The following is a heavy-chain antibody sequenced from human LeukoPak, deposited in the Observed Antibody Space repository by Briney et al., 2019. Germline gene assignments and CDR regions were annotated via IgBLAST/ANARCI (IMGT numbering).Heavy chain of an antibody. D-gene: IGHD1-26*01. J-gene: IGHJ4*01. CDR1: GYDFINYG. Sequence: GASVKISYKASGYDFINYGISWVRQAPGQGLEFMGWISVYTGNTNYAQKLQGRVTMTTDTSTDTAYMELRSLSSDDTAVYFCGREVGYTRVEFAFWGQGTLVTVSS. V-gene: IGHV1-18*01. CDR3: GREVGYTRVEFAF. CDR2: ISVYTGNT.